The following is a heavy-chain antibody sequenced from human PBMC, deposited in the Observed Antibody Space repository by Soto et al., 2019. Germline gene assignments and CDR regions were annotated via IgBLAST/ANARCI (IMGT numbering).Heavy chain of an antibody. D-gene: IGHD1-26*01. Sequence: QVQLVESGGGVVQPGRSLRLSCTASGFTLSDYGMHWVRQAPGKGLEWVAVIWHDGGAKYYAESVTGRITISRDNSKNTVHLQNDSLGAEDTALYYCARDPGHDSAIDYWGQGTLVTVSS. J-gene: IGHJ4*02. CDR2: IWHDGGAK. CDR1: GFTLSDYG. CDR3: ARDPGHDSAIDY. V-gene: IGHV3-33*01.